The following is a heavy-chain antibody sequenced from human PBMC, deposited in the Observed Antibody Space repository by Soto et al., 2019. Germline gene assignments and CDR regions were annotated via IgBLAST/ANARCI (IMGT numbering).Heavy chain of an antibody. CDR3: ARTLAARPYYYYYGMDV. CDR2: INPNSGGT. Sequence: QVQLVQSGAEVKEPGASVKVSCKASGYTFTGYYMHWVRQAPGQGLEWMGWINPNSGGTNYAQKFQGRVTMTRDTSISTAYMELSRLRSDDTAVYYCARTLAARPYYYYYGMDVWGQGTTVTVSS. J-gene: IGHJ6*02. V-gene: IGHV1-2*02. CDR1: GYTFTGYY. D-gene: IGHD6-6*01.